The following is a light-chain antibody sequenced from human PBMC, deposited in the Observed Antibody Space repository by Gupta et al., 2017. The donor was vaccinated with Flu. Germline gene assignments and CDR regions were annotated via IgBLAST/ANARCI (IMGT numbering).Light chain of an antibody. Sequence: EIVLTQSPGTLSLSPGERATLSCRASQSVSTSYLDWYQQKAGQAPGLLIYGASSRANGIPDRFSGGGSGTDFSLTSSRREPEDSAVYYWQEDCSSRTFGGGTKVEIK. CDR2: GAS. V-gene: IGKV3-20*01. CDR1: QSVSTSY. J-gene: IGKJ4*01. CDR3: QEDCSSRT.